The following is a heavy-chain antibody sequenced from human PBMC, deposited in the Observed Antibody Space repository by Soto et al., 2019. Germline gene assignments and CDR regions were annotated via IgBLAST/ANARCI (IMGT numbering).Heavy chain of an antibody. J-gene: IGHJ1*01. Sequence: QVQLQESGPGLVKPSQTLSLTCTVSGGSISSGGYYWSWIRQHPGKGLEWIGYIYYSGSTYYNPSLKSRVTKSVDTSKNQYCLKLSPVTAADTAVYYCARADVTMIVVTGEDAEYFQHWGQGTLVTVSS. CDR2: IYYSGST. D-gene: IGHD3-22*01. V-gene: IGHV4-31*03. CDR3: ARADVTMIVVTGEDAEYFQH. CDR1: GGSISSGGYY.